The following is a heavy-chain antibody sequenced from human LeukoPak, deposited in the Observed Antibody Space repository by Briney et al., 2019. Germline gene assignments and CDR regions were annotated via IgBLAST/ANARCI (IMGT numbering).Heavy chain of an antibody. Sequence: GASVKVSCKASGGTFSNYAISWVRQAPGQGLEWMGGIIPILGTANYAQKFRGRVTITADKSTRTAYMELSSLRSEDTAVYYCARVAEAAAFDSWGQGTLVTVSS. V-gene: IGHV1-69*10. CDR2: IIPILGTA. J-gene: IGHJ4*02. D-gene: IGHD6-13*01. CDR1: GGTFSNYA. CDR3: ARVAEAAAFDS.